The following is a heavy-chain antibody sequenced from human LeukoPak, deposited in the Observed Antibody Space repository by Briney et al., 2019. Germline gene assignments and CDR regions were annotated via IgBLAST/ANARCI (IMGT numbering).Heavy chain of an antibody. D-gene: IGHD5-12*01. CDR3: ATGLSGYDSAFDI. V-gene: IGHV1-24*01. CDR2: FDPEDGET. CDR1: GYSLTELS. J-gene: IGHJ3*02. Sequence: ASVKVSCKVSGYSLTELSMHWVRQAPGKGLEWMGGFDPEDGETIYAQKFQGRVTMTEDTSTDTAYMELSSLRSEDTAVYYCATGLSGYDSAFDIWGQGTMVTVSS.